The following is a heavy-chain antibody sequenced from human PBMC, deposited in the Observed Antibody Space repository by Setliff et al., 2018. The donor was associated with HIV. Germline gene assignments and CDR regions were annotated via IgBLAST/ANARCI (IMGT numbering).Heavy chain of an antibody. D-gene: IGHD3-22*01. CDR1: GYTFTSYA. J-gene: IGHJ4*02. CDR2: INAGNGNT. Sequence: ASVKVSCKASGYTFTSYAMHWVRQAPGQRLEWMGWINAGNGNTKYSQNFQDRVAITRDTSAGTAYMELSSLRSEDTAVYYCARAQTYYSDSSGYYSQYWGQGTLVTISS. V-gene: IGHV1-3*01. CDR3: ARAQTYYSDSSGYYSQY.